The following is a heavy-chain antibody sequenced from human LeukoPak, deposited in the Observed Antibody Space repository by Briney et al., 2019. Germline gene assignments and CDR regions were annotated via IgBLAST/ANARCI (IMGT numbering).Heavy chain of an antibody. CDR3: ARGEGYSSPTFDY. CDR1: GGSISSGGYS. CDR2: IYHSGST. Sequence: SQTLSLTCAVSGGSISSGGYSWSWIRQPPGKGLEWIGYIYHSGSTYYNPSLKSRVTIPVDRSKNQFSLKLSSVTAADTAVYYCARGEGYSSPTFDYWGQGTLVTVSS. V-gene: IGHV4-30-2*01. J-gene: IGHJ4*02. D-gene: IGHD6-13*01.